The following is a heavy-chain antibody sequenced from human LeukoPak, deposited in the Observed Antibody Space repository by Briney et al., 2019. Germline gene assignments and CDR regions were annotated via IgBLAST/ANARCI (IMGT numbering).Heavy chain of an antibody. V-gene: IGHV4-34*01. D-gene: IGHD6-19*01. J-gene: IGHJ4*02. CDR3: ATERRYSSGRWDYYFDY. CDR1: GGSFSGYY. CDR2: INHSGST. Sequence: PSETLSLTCAVYGGSFSGYYWSWIRQPPGKGLEWIGEINHSGSTNYNPSLKSRVTISVDTPNNQFSLRLSSVTAADTAVYYCATERRYSSGRWDYYFDYWGQGTLVTVSS.